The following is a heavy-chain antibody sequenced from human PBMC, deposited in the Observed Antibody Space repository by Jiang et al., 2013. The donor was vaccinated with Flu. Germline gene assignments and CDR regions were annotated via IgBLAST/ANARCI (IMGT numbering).Heavy chain of an antibody. CDR3: TRGGYCSGGTCYLYNAFDI. CDR1: GITFSNFE. J-gene: IGHJ3*02. V-gene: IGHV3-48*03. CDR2: ISSSGATI. Sequence: LAQPGGSLRLSCVASGITFSNFEMNWVRQAPGKGLEWVSYISSSGATIYEDSVRGRFIISRDNVKNSLYLQMNSLRAEDTAVYYCTRGGYCSGGTCYLYNAFDIWGQGTMVTVSS. D-gene: IGHD2-15*01.